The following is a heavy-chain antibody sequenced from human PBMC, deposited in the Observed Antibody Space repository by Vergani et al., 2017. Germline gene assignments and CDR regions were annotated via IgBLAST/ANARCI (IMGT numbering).Heavy chain of an antibody. D-gene: IGHD3-9*01. CDR2: INPSGGHT. J-gene: IGHJ4*02. Sequence: QVQLVQSGAEVKKPGASVKVSCKASGYTFTSYAMHWVRQAPGQRLEWMGIINPSGGHTNYAQKFQGRVTMTRDTSTSTVYMELSSLRSEDTAIYYCARGDYGILTGYRYWGQGTLVTVSA. V-gene: IGHV1-46*03. CDR1: GYTFTSYA. CDR3: ARGDYGILTGYRY.